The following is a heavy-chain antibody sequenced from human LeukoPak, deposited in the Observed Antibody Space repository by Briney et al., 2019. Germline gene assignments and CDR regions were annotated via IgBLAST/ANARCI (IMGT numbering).Heavy chain of an antibody. D-gene: IGHD6-13*01. CDR3: ARASSSSLGNFDY. J-gene: IGHJ4*02. V-gene: IGHV1-3*01. CDR1: GYTFTSYA. Sequence: ASVKVSCKASGYTFTSYAMHWGRQAPGQRLEWMGWINAGNGNTKYSQKFQGRVTITRDTSASTAYMELSSLRSEDTAVYYCARASSSSLGNFDYWGQGTLVTVSS. CDR2: INAGNGNT.